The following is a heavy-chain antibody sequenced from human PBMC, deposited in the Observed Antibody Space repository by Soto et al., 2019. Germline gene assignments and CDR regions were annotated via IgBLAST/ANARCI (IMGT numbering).Heavy chain of an antibody. J-gene: IGHJ6*02. D-gene: IGHD6-13*01. CDR1: GFTFDDYT. Sequence: GGSLRLSCAASGFTFDDYTMHWVRQAPGKGLEWVSLISWDGGSTYYADSVKGRFTISRDNSKNSLYLQMNSLRTEDTALYYCAKGPRAEKYSSSWDYYYYGTDVWGQGTTVTVSS. V-gene: IGHV3-43*01. CDR2: ISWDGGST. CDR3: AKGPRAEKYSSSWDYYYYGTDV.